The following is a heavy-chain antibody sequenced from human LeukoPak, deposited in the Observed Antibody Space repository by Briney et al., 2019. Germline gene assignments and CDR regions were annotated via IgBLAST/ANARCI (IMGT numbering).Heavy chain of an antibody. CDR1: GFTFSSYS. Sequence: GGSLRLSCAASGFTFSSYSMNWVRQAPGKGLEWVSSISSSSSYIYYADSVKGRFTISRDNAKNSLYLQMNSLRAEDTAVYYCARDSLYCSSTNCYSDAFDIWGQGTMVTVSS. V-gene: IGHV3-21*01. CDR3: ARDSLYCSSTNCYSDAFDI. D-gene: IGHD2-2*02. J-gene: IGHJ3*02. CDR2: ISSSSSYI.